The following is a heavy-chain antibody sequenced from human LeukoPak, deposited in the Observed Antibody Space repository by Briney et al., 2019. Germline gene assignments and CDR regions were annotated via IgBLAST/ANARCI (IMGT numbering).Heavy chain of an antibody. CDR1: GFIFSSYA. V-gene: IGHV3-21*01. Sequence: GGSLRLSCAASGFIFSSYAMNWVRQAPGKGLEWVSSISTSSNYIYYADSVKGRFTVSRDNSKNTMYLQMNSLRTEDTAVYYCARLGLGVMLSAPSLDYWGQGTLVTVSS. J-gene: IGHJ4*02. CDR3: ARLGLGVMLSAPSLDY. CDR2: ISTSSNYI. D-gene: IGHD2-8*01.